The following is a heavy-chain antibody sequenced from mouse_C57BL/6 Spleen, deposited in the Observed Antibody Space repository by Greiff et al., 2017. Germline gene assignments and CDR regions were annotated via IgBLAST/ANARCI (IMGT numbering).Heavy chain of an antibody. CDR2: IYWDDAT. D-gene: IGHD1-1*01. CDR1: GFSLSTSGMG. CDR3: ARGEGYYCGSSPWFAY. J-gene: IGHJ3*01. Sequence: QVTLKVSGPGILQSSQTLSLTCSFSGFSLSTSGMGVCWIRQPSGQGLEWLAHIYWDDATRYNPSLKSRPTISKDTSRNQFFLKITSVDTADTATVYCARGEGYYCGSSPWFAYWGQGTLVTVSA. V-gene: IGHV8-12*01.